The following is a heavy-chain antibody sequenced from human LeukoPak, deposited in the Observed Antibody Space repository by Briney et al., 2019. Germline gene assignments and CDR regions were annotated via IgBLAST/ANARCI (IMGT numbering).Heavy chain of an antibody. CDR1: GFTVSSNY. V-gene: IGHV3-66*01. Sequence: GGSLRLSCAASGFTVSSNYMSWVRQAPGKGLEWVSVIYSGGSTYYADSVKGRFTISRDNSKNTLYLQMNSLRAEDMAVYYCARGRSQTSDWFDPWGQGTLVTVSS. CDR3: ARGRSQTSDWFDP. J-gene: IGHJ5*02. CDR2: IYSGGST. D-gene: IGHD5-24*01.